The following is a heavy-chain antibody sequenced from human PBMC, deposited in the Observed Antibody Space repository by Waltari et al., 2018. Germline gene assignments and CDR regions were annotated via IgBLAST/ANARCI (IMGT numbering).Heavy chain of an antibody. CDR1: GFNFSRSA. CDR3: AKGANPQHPYHFEN. V-gene: IGHV3-23*01. Sequence: EVQLLESGGGLVQPGGSLRLSCAASGFNFSRSAMSWVRQAPGKGLEWVSGISGSGDRTDDADSVKGRFTISRDNSKNTLSLQMNSLRVEDTAIYYCAKGANPQHPYHFENWGQGTLVTVSS. CDR2: ISGSGDRT. J-gene: IGHJ4*02.